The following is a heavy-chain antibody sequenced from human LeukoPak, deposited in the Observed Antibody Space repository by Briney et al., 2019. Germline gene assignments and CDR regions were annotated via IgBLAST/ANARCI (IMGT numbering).Heavy chain of an antibody. Sequence: GGSLRLSCAASGFTFSSYEVNWVRQAPGKGLEWVSYISSSGSTIYYADSVKGRFTISRDNAKNSLYLQMNSLRAEDTAVYYCARAGLPHFDYWGQGTLVTVSS. V-gene: IGHV3-48*03. CDR2: ISSSGSTI. CDR1: GFTFSSYE. J-gene: IGHJ4*02. D-gene: IGHD5-12*01. CDR3: ARAGLPHFDY.